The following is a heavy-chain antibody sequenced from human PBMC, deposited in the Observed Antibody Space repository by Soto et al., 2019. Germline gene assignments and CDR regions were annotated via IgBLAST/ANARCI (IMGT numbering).Heavy chain of an antibody. CDR2: INPNSGRT. CDR1: GYTFTGYY. J-gene: IGHJ5*02. D-gene: IGHD2-2*01. CDR3: ARESGYCSSTSCYRNWFDP. V-gene: IGHV1-2*02. Sequence: GASVKVSCKASGYTFTGYYMHWVRQAPGQGLEWMGWINPNSGRTNYAQKFQGRVTMTSDTSISTAFMELSRLRSDDTAVYYCARESGYCSSTSCYRNWFDPWGQGTLVTVSS.